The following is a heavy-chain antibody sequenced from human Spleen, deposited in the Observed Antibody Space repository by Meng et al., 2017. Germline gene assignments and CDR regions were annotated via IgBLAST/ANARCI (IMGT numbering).Heavy chain of an antibody. CDR1: GFIFSGSD. CDR3: ARDQYYYDSSGYYNFDY. Sequence: GESLKISCAASGFIFSGSDIHWVRQAPGKGLEWVANIKQDGSEKYYVDSVKGRFTISRDNAKNSLYLQMNSLRAEDTAVYYCARDQYYYDSSGYYNFDYWGHGTLVTVSS. CDR2: IKQDGSEK. D-gene: IGHD3-22*01. J-gene: IGHJ4*01. V-gene: IGHV3-7*01.